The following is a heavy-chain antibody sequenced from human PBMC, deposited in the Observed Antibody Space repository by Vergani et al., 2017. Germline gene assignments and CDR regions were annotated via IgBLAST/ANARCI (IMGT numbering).Heavy chain of an antibody. CDR3: ARLGIGRRYGSSTSCYPDY. Sequence: QVQLQESGPGLVKPSETLSLTCAVSGYSISSGYYWGWIRQPPGKGLEWIGSIYHSGSTYYNPSLKSGVTISVDTSKNQFSLKLSSVTAADTAVYYCARLGIGRRYGSSTSCYPDYWGEGTLVTVSS. J-gene: IGHJ4*02. D-gene: IGHD2-2*01. V-gene: IGHV4-38-2*01. CDR2: IYHSGST. CDR1: GYSISSGYY.